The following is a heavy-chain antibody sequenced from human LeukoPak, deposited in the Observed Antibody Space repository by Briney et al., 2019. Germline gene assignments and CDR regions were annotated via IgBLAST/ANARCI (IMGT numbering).Heavy chain of an antibody. J-gene: IGHJ4*02. V-gene: IGHV3-30*19. CDR2: ISTDGSKK. Sequence: GRSLRLSCAASGFTFSSYGMHWVRQAPGKGLEWVAVISTDGSKKYYADSVKGRSTISRDNPKNTLNLQINSLRGDDTGLYYCARSRGATGYYWADYWGQGTLVTVSS. D-gene: IGHD3-22*01. CDR3: ARSRGATGYYWADY. CDR1: GFTFSSYG.